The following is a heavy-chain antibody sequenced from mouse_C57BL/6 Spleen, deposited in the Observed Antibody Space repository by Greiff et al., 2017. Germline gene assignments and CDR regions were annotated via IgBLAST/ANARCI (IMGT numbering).Heavy chain of an antibody. J-gene: IGHJ3*01. Sequence: EVQRVESGPVLVKPGASVKMSCKASGYTFTDYYMNWVKQSHGKSLEWIGVINPYNGGTSYNQKFKGKATLTVDKSSSTAYMELNSLTSEDSAVYYCAREGKGPLAYWGQGTLVTVSA. V-gene: IGHV1-19*01. CDR1: GYTFTDYY. D-gene: IGHD2-1*01. CDR2: INPYNGGT. CDR3: AREGKGPLAY.